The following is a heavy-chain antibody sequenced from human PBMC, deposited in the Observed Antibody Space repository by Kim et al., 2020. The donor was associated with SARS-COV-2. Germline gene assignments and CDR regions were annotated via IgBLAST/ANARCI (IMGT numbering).Heavy chain of an antibody. CDR2: INAGNGNT. Sequence: ASVKVSCKASGYTFTSYAMHWVRQAPGQRLEWMGWINAGNGNTKYSQKFQGRVTITRDTSASTAYMELSSLRSEDTAVYYCARVAMDCSGGSCSPFYYYYGMDVWGQGTTVTVSS. D-gene: IGHD2-15*01. V-gene: IGHV1-3*01. CDR1: GYTFTSYA. J-gene: IGHJ6*02. CDR3: ARVAMDCSGGSCSPFYYYYGMDV.